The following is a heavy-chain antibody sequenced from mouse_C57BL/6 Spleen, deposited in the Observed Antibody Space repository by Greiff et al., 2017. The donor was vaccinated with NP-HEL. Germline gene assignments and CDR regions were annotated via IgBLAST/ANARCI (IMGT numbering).Heavy chain of an antibody. CDR3: AKSMFYGYQYFGY. CDR2: IDPGDGET. J-gene: IGHJ2*01. Sequence: EVQLQQSGAELVQPWDSVKLTCTASGFYIKDYYMHWVKQRPEQGLEWIGMIDPGDGETKYAPQFPGKGPITADSTSNTAFMLTSSLTSDDTAVYYCAKSMFYGYQYFGYWGKGTTLTVSS. D-gene: IGHD2-2*01. CDR1: GFYIKDYY. V-gene: IGHV14-2*01.